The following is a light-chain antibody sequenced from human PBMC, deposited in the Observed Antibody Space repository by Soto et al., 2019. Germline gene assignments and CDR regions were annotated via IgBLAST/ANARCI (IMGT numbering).Light chain of an antibody. Sequence: EIVLTQSPGTLSLSAGERATLSCRASQTISSNYLAWYQQKPGQAPRLLISGASYRATGIPDRFSGSGSGTDFTLTISRLEPEDFAVYYCQQYGRSPPEFTFGPGTKVDIK. CDR3: QQYGRSPPEFT. CDR1: QTISSNY. V-gene: IGKV3-20*01. CDR2: GAS. J-gene: IGKJ3*01.